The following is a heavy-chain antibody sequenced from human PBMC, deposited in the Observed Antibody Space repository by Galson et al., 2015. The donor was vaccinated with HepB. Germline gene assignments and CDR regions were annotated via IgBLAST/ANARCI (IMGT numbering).Heavy chain of an antibody. Sequence: SLRLSCAASGFTFGDYAMSWFRQAPGKGLEWVGFIRSKAYGGTTEYAASVKGRFTISRDDSKTGVYLQMNSLETEDTAIYYCAREYCSGGGCYSRTAFDIWGQGTMVTVSS. V-gene: IGHV3-49*03. CDR1: GFTFGDYA. J-gene: IGHJ3*02. CDR2: IRSKAYGGTT. CDR3: AREYCSGGGCYSRTAFDI. D-gene: IGHD2-15*01.